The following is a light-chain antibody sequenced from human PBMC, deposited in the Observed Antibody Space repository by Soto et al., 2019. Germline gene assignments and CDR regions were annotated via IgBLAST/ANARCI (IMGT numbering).Light chain of an antibody. Sequence: NRLTQSPPPLSSSLGDRVTITCRASQTITTWMAWYQQKPGKAPKLLVYDASTLQSGVATRFSGSGSGTDFTLTISSLQPDDFATYYCQHYNSYSEAFGQGTKVDNK. J-gene: IGKJ1*01. CDR1: QTITTW. V-gene: IGKV1-5*01. CDR3: QHYNSYSEA. CDR2: DAS.